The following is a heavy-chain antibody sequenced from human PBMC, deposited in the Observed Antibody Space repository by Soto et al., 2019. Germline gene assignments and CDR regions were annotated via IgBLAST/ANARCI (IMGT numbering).Heavy chain of an antibody. CDR2: IYATGTT. V-gene: IGHV4-4*07. CDR3: VRDGTKTLRDWFDP. D-gene: IGHD1-1*01. J-gene: IGHJ5*02. CDR1: GAYISCFY. Sequence: TETLSPPRTVSGAYISCFYWSWVRKSAGKGLEWIGRIYATGTTDYNPSLKSRVMMSVDTSKKQFSLKLRSVTAAATAVYYCVRDGTKTLRDWFDPWGQGISVPVSS.